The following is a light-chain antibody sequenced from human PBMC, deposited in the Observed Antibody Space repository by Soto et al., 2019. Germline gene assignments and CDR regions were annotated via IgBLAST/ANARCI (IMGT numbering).Light chain of an antibody. CDR1: QSVYNN. Sequence: EIVMTQSPATLSVSPGERATLSCRASQSVYNNLDWYQQKPGQAPRLLIYGASTRATGIPARFSGSGSGTEFTLTISSLQSEAFAVYFCQQYNNWPPVTFGPGTKVDI. CDR3: QQYNNWPPVT. V-gene: IGKV3-15*01. J-gene: IGKJ3*01. CDR2: GAS.